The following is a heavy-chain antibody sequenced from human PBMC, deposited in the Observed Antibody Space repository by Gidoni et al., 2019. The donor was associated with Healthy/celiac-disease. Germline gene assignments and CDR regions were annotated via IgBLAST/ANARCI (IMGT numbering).Heavy chain of an antibody. CDR3: ARHEGAAAGIPNWFGP. CDR2: IYYSGST. D-gene: IGHD6-13*01. J-gene: IGHJ5*02. Sequence: QLQLQESGPGLVKPSETLSLTCTVSGGSISSSRYYWGWIRQPPGKGLEWIGSIYYSGSTYYNPSLKSRVTISVDTSKNQFSLKLSSVTAADTAVYYCARHEGAAAGIPNWFGPWGQGTLVTVSS. CDR1: GGSISSSRYY. V-gene: IGHV4-39*01.